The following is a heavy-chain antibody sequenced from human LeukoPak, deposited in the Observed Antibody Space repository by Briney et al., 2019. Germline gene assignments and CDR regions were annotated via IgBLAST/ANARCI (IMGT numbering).Heavy chain of an antibody. CDR2: IYYSGST. Sequence: KPSETLSLTCTVSGGSINSYYWSWIRQPPGKGLEWIAYIYYSGSTNYNPSLKSRVTISVDTSKNQFSLRLSSVTAADTAVYYCARHRDYGTGWYGFDYWGQGTLVTVSS. CDR3: ARHRDYGTGWYGFDY. J-gene: IGHJ4*02. CDR1: GGSINSYY. D-gene: IGHD6-19*01. V-gene: IGHV4-59*08.